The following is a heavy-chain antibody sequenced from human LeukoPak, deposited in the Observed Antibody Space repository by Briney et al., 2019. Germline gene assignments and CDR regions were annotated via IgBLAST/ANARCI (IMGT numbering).Heavy chain of an antibody. Sequence: SETLSLTCTVSGYSINSGYYWSWIRQPPGKGLEWIGEINHSGSTNYNPSLKSRVTISVDTSKNQFSLKLSSVTAADTAVYYCARGPADSSSWYSRRLDYYYMDVWGKGTTVTVSS. J-gene: IGHJ6*03. V-gene: IGHV4-38-2*02. CDR3: ARGPADSSSWYSRRLDYYYMDV. CDR1: GYSINSGYY. CDR2: INHSGST. D-gene: IGHD6-13*01.